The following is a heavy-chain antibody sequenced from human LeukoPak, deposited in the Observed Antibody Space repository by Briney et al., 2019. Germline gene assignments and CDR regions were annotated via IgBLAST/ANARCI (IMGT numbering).Heavy chain of an antibody. CDR3: AKGLGYSYGHDKQYNWFDP. Sequence: GGSLRLSCAASGFTFSSYAMSWVRQAPGKGLEWVSAISGSGGSTYYADSVKGRFTISRDNSKNTLYLQMNSLRAEDTAVYYCAKGLGYSYGHDKQYNWFDPWGQGTLVTVSS. V-gene: IGHV3-23*01. D-gene: IGHD5-18*01. CDR2: ISGSGGST. J-gene: IGHJ5*02. CDR1: GFTFSSYA.